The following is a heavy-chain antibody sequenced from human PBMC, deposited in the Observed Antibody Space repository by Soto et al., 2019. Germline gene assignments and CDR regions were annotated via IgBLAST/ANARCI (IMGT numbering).Heavy chain of an antibody. CDR2: IYYSGST. CDR3: ARLMHDYSTRYFDY. Sequence: PSETLSLTCTVSGCSISSSSYYWGWIRQPPGKGLEWIGSIYYSGSTYYNPSLKSRVTISVDTSKNQFSLKLSSVTAADTAVYYCARLMHDYSTRYFDYWGQGTLVTVSS. CDR1: GCSISSSSYY. V-gene: IGHV4-39*01. J-gene: IGHJ4*02. D-gene: IGHD4-4*01.